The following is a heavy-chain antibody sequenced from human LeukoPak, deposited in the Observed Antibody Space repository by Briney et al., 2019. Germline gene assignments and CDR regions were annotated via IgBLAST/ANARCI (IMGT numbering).Heavy chain of an antibody. J-gene: IGHJ3*01. D-gene: IGHD6-6*01. CDR2: MNSDGSEG. CDR3: ARSSYSSSSSV. CDR1: GFTFSGFW. Sequence: GGSLRLSCAVSGFTFSGFWMSWSRQAPGKGLEWVASMNSDGSEGYYADVVKGRFTISRDNAKNSLYLQINSLRAEDTAVYYCARSSYSSSSSVWGQGTMVTVSS. V-gene: IGHV3-7*03.